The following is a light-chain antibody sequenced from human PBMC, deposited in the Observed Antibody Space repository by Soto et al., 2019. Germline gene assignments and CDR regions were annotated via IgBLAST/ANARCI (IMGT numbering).Light chain of an antibody. J-gene: IGKJ4*01. CDR3: QQRSNWPPVT. Sequence: PGERATLACRASQSVSSFLAWYQQKPGQAPRLPIYDASNRATDIPAKFSGSGSGTDFTLTISSLEHEDFAIYYCQQRSNWPPVTFGGGTKVEIK. CDR1: QSVSSF. V-gene: IGKV3-11*01. CDR2: DAS.